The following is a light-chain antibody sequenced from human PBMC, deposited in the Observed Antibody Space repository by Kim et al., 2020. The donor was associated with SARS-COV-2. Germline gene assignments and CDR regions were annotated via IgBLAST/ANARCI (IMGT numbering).Light chain of an antibody. J-gene: IGKJ2*01. CDR1: QSVSSN. CDR2: GAS. Sequence: SVSPGGRATLSCRARQSVSSNLAWYQQKPGQAPRLLIYGASTRATGIPARFSGSGSGTEFTLTISSLQSEDFAVYYCQQYNNWPYTFGQGTKLEI. CDR3: QQYNNWPYT. V-gene: IGKV3-15*01.